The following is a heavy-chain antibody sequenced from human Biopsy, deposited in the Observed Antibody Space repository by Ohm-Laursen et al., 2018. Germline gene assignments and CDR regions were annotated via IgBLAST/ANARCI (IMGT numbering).Heavy chain of an antibody. CDR1: GFTFSDYY. V-gene: IGHV3-11*01. CDR3: ARELGNGMDV. J-gene: IGHJ6*02. Sequence: SLRLSCAASGFTFSDYYMNWIRQAPGKGLEWVSFITNTGRTVYADSVKGRFTISRDNADNSLHLQMKSLRAEDTAVYYCARELGNGMDVWGQGTTVFVSS. CDR2: ITNTGRTV.